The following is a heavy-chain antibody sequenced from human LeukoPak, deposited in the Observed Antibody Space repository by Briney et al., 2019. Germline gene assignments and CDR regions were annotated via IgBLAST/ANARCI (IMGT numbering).Heavy chain of an antibody. V-gene: IGHV4-34*01. CDR2: INHSGST. CDR3: AREGDSSGYSPTDFDY. J-gene: IGHJ4*02. CDR1: GGSFSGYY. Sequence: SETLSLTCAVYGGSFSGYYWSWIRQPPGKGLEWIGEINHSGSTNYNPSLKSRVTISVDTSKNQFSLKLSSVTAADTAVYYCAREGDSSGYSPTDFDYWGQGTLVTVSS. D-gene: IGHD3-22*01.